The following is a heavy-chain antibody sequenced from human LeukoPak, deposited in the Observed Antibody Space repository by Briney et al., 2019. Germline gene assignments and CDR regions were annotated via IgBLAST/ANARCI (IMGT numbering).Heavy chain of an antibody. J-gene: IGHJ6*02. Sequence: PGGSLRLSCAASGFTVSSNYMSWVRQAPGKGLEWVSVIYSGGSTYYAASVKGKFTISRDNSKNTLYLQMNSLRAEDTAVYYCASEGESPDYYYGMDVWGQGTTVTVSS. CDR3: ASEGESPDYYYGMDV. CDR1: GFTVSSNY. CDR2: IYSGGST. V-gene: IGHV3-66*01.